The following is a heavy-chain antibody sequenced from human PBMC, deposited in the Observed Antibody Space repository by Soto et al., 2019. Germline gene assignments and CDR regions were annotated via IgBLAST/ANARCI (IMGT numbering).Heavy chain of an antibody. Sequence: QVQLVESGGGLVKPGGSLRLSCAASGFTFSDYYMSWIRQAPGKGLEWVSYISSSGSTIYYADSVKGRFIISRDNAKNSLDLQMSSLRAEDTAVYYCARGGRYFDWLPVYGMDVWGQGSTVTVSS. CDR2: ISSSGSTI. CDR3: ARGGRYFDWLPVYGMDV. D-gene: IGHD3-9*01. CDR1: GFTFSDYY. V-gene: IGHV3-11*01. J-gene: IGHJ6*02.